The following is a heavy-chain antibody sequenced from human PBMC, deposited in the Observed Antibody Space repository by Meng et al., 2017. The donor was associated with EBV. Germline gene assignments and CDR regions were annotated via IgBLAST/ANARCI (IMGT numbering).Heavy chain of an antibody. CDR2: LIPMSDAP. V-gene: IGHV1-69*01. CDR1: GGTFRSDA. Sequence: QWQLGQSGSEVKKPGSSGKVSCNASGGTFRSDAVSWVRQAPGQGLEWMGGLIPMSDAPYYAQKFQDRVTITADESTSTHYMDLSGLRSEDTAVYYCASESGRGFTPDYWGQGTLVTVSS. D-gene: IGHD3-10*01. CDR3: ASESGRGFTPDY. J-gene: IGHJ4*02.